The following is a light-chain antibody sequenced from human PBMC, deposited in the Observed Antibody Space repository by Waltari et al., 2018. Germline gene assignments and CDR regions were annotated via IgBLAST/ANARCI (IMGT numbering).Light chain of an antibody. J-gene: IGKJ1*01. CDR1: QNIGSN. V-gene: IGKV3-15*01. Sequence: EIVMTQSPAILSVSPGERATLSCRASQNIGSNLGWYPQKPGQAPRLLIYGASTRATGVPARFSGSGSGTDFTLTISSLQSEDFAVYYCQHYHNWPPWTFGQGTTVEIK. CDR2: GAS. CDR3: QHYHNWPPWT.